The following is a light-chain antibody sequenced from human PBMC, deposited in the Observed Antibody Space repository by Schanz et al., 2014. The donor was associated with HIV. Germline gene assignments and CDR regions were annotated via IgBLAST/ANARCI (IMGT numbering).Light chain of an antibody. J-gene: IGLJ3*02. CDR2: NTY. Sequence: QSVLTQPPSASGTPGQRVTISCSGSSSNFRSNPLHWHHHPPGTAPKLVIYNTYHRPSGVPDRFSGSDSGASASLAISGLQSEDEADYYCATWVDSLNGWVFGGGTKVTVL. V-gene: IGLV1-44*01. CDR1: SSNFRSNP. CDR3: ATWVDSLNGWV.